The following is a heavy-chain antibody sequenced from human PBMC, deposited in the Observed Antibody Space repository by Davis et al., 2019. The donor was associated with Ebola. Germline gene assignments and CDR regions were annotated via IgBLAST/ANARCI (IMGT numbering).Heavy chain of an antibody. CDR1: GGTFRHYA. Sequence: SVPVSCTASGGTFRHYALNWVRHAPAQGLEWMGGIIPIFGTINFARKFQGRVTITADESTSTVYMELSSLRSEDTAVYYCARGGAGRAMYYHYYMDVWGRGTPVTVS. J-gene: IGHJ6*03. D-gene: IGHD6-6*01. CDR3: ARGGAGRAMYYHYYMDV. CDR2: IIPIFGTI. V-gene: IGHV1-69*13.